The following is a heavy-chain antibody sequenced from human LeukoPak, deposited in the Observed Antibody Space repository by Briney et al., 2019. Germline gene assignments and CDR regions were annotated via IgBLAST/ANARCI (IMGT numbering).Heavy chain of an antibody. J-gene: IGHJ4*02. D-gene: IGHD5-18*01. CDR3: ARGRPRGYSYGFPFDY. CDR1: GGSFSGYY. Sequence: ETLSLTCAVDGGSFSGYYWSWVRQPPGKGLEWIGEINNSGSTNYNPSLRSRVTISVDTSKNQFSLKLSSVTAADTAVYYCARGRPRGYSYGFPFDYWGQGTLVTVSS. V-gene: IGHV4-34*01. CDR2: INNSGST.